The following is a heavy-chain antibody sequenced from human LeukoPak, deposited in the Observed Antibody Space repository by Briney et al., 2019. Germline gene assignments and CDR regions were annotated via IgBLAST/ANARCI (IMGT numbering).Heavy chain of an antibody. D-gene: IGHD3-16*01. CDR1: GVTFSSYA. CDR2: IIPMFKTP. V-gene: IGHV1-69*01. CDR3: ARDGGGSVDY. Sequence: GDSVKVSCKASGVTFSSYAMSWVRQAPGQGLEWMGGIIPMFKTPKYVQKFLDGLTITADESTRTAYMELNSLRSDDTAVYYCARDGGGSVDYWGQGTLITVSS. J-gene: IGHJ4*02.